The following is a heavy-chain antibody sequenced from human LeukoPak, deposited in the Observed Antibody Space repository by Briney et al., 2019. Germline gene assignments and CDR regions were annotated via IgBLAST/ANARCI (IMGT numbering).Heavy chain of an antibody. Sequence: GGSLTLSCAASGFTVSSNYMSWVRQAPGKGLEWVSVIYSGGSTYYADSVKGRFTISRDNSKNTMYHQMNGRRAEDTAVYYCARAGMVRGALDYWGQGTLVTVSS. J-gene: IGHJ4*02. V-gene: IGHV3-66*01. CDR3: ARAGMVRGALDY. D-gene: IGHD3-10*01. CDR2: IYSGGST. CDR1: GFTVSSNY.